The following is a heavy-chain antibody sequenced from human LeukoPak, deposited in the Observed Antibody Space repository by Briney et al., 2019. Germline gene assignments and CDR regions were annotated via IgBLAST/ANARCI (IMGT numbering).Heavy chain of an antibody. Sequence: SETLSLTCTVSGGSISRDYWSWIRQPPGKGLEWIGYIYYSGSTNYNPSLKSRVTISVDTSKNQFSLKLSSVTAADTAVYYCARERGHYYDSSGYSNWGQGTLVTVSS. V-gene: IGHV4-59*01. D-gene: IGHD3-22*01. CDR1: GGSISRDY. J-gene: IGHJ4*02. CDR3: ARERGHYYDSSGYSN. CDR2: IYYSGST.